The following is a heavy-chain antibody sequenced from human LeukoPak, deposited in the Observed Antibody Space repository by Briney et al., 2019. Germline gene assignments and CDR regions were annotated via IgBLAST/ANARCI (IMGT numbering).Heavy chain of an antibody. CDR1: GFSLSTSGVG. J-gene: IGHJ5*02. V-gene: IGHV2-5*02. CDR2: IYWDDDK. D-gene: IGHD2-15*01. Sequence: SGPTLVKPTQTLTLTCTFSGFSLSTSGVGVGWIRQPPGKALEWLAVIYWDDDKRYSPSLKSRLTITKDTSQNQVVLTVINLDPVDTAPYYCAHVRIYWFEPWGQGTLVTVSS. CDR3: AHVRIYWFEP.